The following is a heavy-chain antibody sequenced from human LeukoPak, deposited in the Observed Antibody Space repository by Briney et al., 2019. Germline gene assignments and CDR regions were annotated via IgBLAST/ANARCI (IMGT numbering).Heavy chain of an antibody. D-gene: IGHD3-16*01. CDR2: IYYSGST. CDR3: AAPRGGV. CDR1: GGSISSSSYY. V-gene: IGHV4-39*07. Sequence: PSETLSLTCTVSGGSISSSSYYWGWIRQPPGKGLEWIGSIYYSGSTYYNPSLKSRVTISVDTSKNQFSLKLSSVTAADTAVYYCAAPRGGVWGQGTTVTVPS. J-gene: IGHJ6*02.